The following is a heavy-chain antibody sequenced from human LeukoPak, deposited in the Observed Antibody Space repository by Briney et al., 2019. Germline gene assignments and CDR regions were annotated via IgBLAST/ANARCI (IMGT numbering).Heavy chain of an antibody. V-gene: IGHV4-59*01. CDR2: NYYSGST. CDR1: GGSISSYY. J-gene: IGHJ4*02. D-gene: IGHD2-15*01. CDR3: AREARAAHFDY. Sequence: SETLSLTCTVSGGSISSYYWSWIRQPPGKGLEWIGYNYYSGSTNYNPSLKSRVTISVDTSKNQFSLKLSSVTAADTAVYYCAREARAAHFDYWGQGTLVTVSS.